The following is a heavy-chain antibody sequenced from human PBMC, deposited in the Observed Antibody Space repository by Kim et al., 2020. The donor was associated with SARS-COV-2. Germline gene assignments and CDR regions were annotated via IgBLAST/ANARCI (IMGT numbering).Heavy chain of an antibody. Sequence: ASVKVSCKASGYTFTNYDINWVRQAPGQGLEWMGWMKPNSGNAGYGQKFQGRVTMTRDNSISTAYMELNSLTSEDTAVYYCARGRCPMVATHADYLLHWGQGCLVTVSS. V-gene: IGHV1-8*01. D-gene: IGHD3-10*01. CDR3: ARGRCPMVATHADYLLH. J-gene: IGHJ1*01. CDR2: MKPNSGNA. CDR1: GYTFTNYD.